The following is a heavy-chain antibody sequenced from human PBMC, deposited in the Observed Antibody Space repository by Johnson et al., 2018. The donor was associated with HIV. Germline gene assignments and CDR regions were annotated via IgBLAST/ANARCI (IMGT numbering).Heavy chain of an antibody. J-gene: IGHJ3*02. V-gene: IGHV3-20*04. CDR1: GFTFDDYG. Sequence: VQLVESGGGMVQPGGSLRLSCAASGFTFDDYGMTWVRQAPGKGLEWVSGINWNGGSTGYADSVKGRFTISRDNAKNALYLQMNSLRAEDPAVYYWASPTYYYGSGSYGAFDSWGQGTMVTVSS. CDR3: ASPTYYYGSGSYGAFDS. CDR2: INWNGGST. D-gene: IGHD3-10*01.